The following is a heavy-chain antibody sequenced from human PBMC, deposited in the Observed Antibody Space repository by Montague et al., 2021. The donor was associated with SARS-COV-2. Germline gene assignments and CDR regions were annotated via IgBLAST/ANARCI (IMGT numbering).Heavy chain of an antibody. CDR3: ASVGNYLGVY. CDR2: INLSGST. V-gene: IGHV4-34*01. D-gene: IGHD3-10*01. Sequence: SETLSLTCAVYGGSFSSYYWNWIRQPPGKGLEWNGEINLSGSTNYYPPRDSRVTISVDTSKNQFPLTLKSMSAADTAVYYCASVGNYLGVYWGQGILVTVSS. J-gene: IGHJ4*02. CDR1: GGSFSSYY.